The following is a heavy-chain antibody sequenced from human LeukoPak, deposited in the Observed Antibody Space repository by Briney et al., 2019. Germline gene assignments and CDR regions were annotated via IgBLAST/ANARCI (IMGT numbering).Heavy chain of an antibody. CDR3: AREGYSYGWLTY. V-gene: IGHV3-48*01. CDR2: IRSSSTTI. Sequence: GGSLRLSCAVSGFTFSSYSMNWVRQAPGKGLEWVSYIRSSSTTIYYADSVKGRFTISRDNAKNSLFLQMNSLRAEDTAVYYCAREGYSYGWLTYWGQGILVTVSS. CDR1: GFTFSSYS. D-gene: IGHD5-18*01. J-gene: IGHJ4*02.